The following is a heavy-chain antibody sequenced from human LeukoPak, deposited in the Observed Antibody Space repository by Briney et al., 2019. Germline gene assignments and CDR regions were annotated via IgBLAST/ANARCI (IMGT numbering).Heavy chain of an antibody. J-gene: IGHJ3*02. Sequence: SETLSLTCTVSGGSITGDHWSWIRQAPGKGLEWIGYIHYSGSTNYNPSLKSRVTISVDTSKNQFSLKLSSVTAADTAVYYCAREGYVWGSYRYHAFDIWGQGTMVTVSS. D-gene: IGHD3-16*02. CDR1: GGSITGDH. CDR2: IHYSGST. CDR3: AREGYVWGSYRYHAFDI. V-gene: IGHV4-59*01.